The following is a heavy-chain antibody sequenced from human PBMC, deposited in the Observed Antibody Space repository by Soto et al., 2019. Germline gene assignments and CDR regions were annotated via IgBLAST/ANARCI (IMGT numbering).Heavy chain of an antibody. J-gene: IGHJ4*02. Sequence: GASVKVSCKASGYTFTNYGITWVRQAPGQGLEWMGWISAYNGNTHYTQRLQGRVTMTTDTSTSTAYMELRGLRSDDTAVYYCATPPTDYYDGSGHHDSSNWGQGTLVTVSS. CDR1: GYTFTNYG. CDR3: ATPPTDYYDGSGHHDSSN. V-gene: IGHV1-18*01. D-gene: IGHD3-22*01. CDR2: ISAYNGNT.